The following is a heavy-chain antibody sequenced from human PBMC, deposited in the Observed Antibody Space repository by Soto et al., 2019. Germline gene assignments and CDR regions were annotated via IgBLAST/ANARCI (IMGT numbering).Heavy chain of an antibody. CDR3: AIGAQQREGPPIPYYDAFDI. V-gene: IGHV1-2*04. Sequence: GASVKVSSKASGYTFTGYYMHWVRQAPGQGLEWMGWINPNSGGTNYAQKFQGWVTMTRDTSISTAYMELSRLRSDDTAVYYCAIGAQQREGPPIPYYDAFDIWGQGTMVTVSS. CDR2: INPNSGGT. J-gene: IGHJ3*02. D-gene: IGHD2-8*01. CDR1: GYTFTGYY.